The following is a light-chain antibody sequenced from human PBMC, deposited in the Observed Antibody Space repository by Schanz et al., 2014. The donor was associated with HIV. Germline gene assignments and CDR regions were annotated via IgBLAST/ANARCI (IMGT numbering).Light chain of an antibody. J-gene: IGLJ1*01. CDR1: NSNIGAGYA. V-gene: IGLV1-40*01. CDR2: DNF. Sequence: QSVLTQPPSVSGAPGQRVTISCTGSNSNIGAGYAVHWYQQLPGTAPKLLISDNFNRPSGVPDRFSGSKSDTSASLAITGLQADDEAHYYCQSYDINLNSYVFGPGTKLTVL. CDR3: QSYDINLNSYV.